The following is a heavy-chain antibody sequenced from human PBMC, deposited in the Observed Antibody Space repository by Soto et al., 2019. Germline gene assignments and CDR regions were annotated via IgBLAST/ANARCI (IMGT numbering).Heavy chain of an antibody. CDR3: ARSPQTVAGAGIWY. V-gene: IGHV1-18*04. D-gene: IGHD6-13*01. Sequence: ASVKVSCKASGYTFTSYGISWVRQAPGQGLEWMGWISGYNGDTNYAQKLQGRVTMTTDTSTSTAYMELRSLRSDDTAVYYCARSPQTVAGAGIWYWGQGTLVTVSS. CDR2: ISGYNGDT. J-gene: IGHJ4*02. CDR1: GYTFTSYG.